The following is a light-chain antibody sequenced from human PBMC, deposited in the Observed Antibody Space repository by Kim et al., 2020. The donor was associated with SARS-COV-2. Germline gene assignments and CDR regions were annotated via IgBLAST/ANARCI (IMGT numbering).Light chain of an antibody. CDR1: KLGDKY. J-gene: IGLJ3*02. Sequence: SYELTQPPSVSVSPGQTASITCSGDKLGDKYACWYQQKPGQSPVLVTYQDSKRPSGIPERFSGSNSGNTATLTISGTQAMDEADYYCQAWDSSTAEVFGGGTQLTVL. CDR3: QAWDSSTAEV. CDR2: QDS. V-gene: IGLV3-1*01.